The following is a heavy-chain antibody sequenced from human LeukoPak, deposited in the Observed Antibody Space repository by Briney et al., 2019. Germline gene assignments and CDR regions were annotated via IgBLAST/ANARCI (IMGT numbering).Heavy chain of an antibody. CDR3: ARSYYYGSGSRSYYFDY. V-gene: IGHV7-4-1*02. CDR1: GYTFTSYA. D-gene: IGHD3-10*01. Sequence: ASVKVSCKASGYTFTSYAMNWVRQAPGQGLDWMGWINTNTGNPTYAQGFTGRFVFSLDTSVSTAYLQISSLKAEDTAVYYCARSYYYGSGSRSYYFDYWGQGTLVTVSS. CDR2: INTNTGNP. J-gene: IGHJ4*02.